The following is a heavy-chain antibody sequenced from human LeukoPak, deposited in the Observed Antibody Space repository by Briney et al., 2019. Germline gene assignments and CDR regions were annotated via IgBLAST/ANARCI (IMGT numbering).Heavy chain of an antibody. CDR1: GGSISSGDYY. J-gene: IGHJ5*02. D-gene: IGHD2-2*01. CDR2: IYYSGST. CDR3: ARHSYCSSTSCYSP. Sequence: PSETLSLTCTVSGGSISSGDYYWSWIRQPPGKGLEWIGYIYYSGSTYYNPSLKSRVTISVDTSKNQFSLKLSSVTAADTAVYYCARHSYCSSTSCYSPWGQGTLVTVSS. V-gene: IGHV4-30-4*08.